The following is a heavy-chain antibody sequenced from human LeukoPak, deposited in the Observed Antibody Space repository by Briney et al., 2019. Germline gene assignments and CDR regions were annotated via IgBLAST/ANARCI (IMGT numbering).Heavy chain of an antibody. CDR3: ARDRAKVIATLME. J-gene: IGHJ4*02. V-gene: IGHV3-30-3*01. D-gene: IGHD2-21*01. CDR1: GFTFRDYA. Sequence: PGGSLRLSCAASGFTFRDYAMHWVRQAPGKGLEWVALISYDGTNKYYADSVKGRFTISRDNSRNTPYLQMNSLRAGDTAVYYCARDRAKVIATLMEWGPGTLVTVSS. CDR2: ISYDGTNK.